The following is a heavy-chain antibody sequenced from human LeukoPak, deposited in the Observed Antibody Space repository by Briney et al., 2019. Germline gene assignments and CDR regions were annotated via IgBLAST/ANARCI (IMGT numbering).Heavy chain of an antibody. CDR2: IYYSGSSGST. Sequence: SETLSLTCSVSGGSISGYHWSWIRQPPGKGLEWIGYIYYSGSSGSTNYNPSLKSRVTISVDSSKNQFSLNLSSVTAADTAVYYCARWYNGGDYWGQGTLVTVSS. J-gene: IGHJ4*02. CDR1: GGSISGYH. CDR3: ARWYNGGDY. D-gene: IGHD1-1*01. V-gene: IGHV4-59*01.